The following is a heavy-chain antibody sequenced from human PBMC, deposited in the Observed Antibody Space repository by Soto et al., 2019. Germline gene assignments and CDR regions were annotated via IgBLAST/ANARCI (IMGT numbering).Heavy chain of an antibody. D-gene: IGHD4-17*01. CDR2: IYYSGST. CDR3: ARNPTVTEYYVDY. V-gene: IGHV4-59*08. J-gene: IGHJ4*02. Sequence: QVQLQESGPGLVKPSETLSLTCTVSGGSISSYYWSWIRQPPGKGLEWIGYIYYSGSTNYNPTLKRRFTLSVATSKNQFALKLSYVTAADTAVYYCARNPTVTEYYVDYWGQGTLVTVSS. CDR1: GGSISSYY.